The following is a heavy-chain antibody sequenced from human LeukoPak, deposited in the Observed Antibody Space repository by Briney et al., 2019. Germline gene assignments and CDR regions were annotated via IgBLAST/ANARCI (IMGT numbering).Heavy chain of an antibody. CDR3: AADSGSYLDALDI. D-gene: IGHD1-26*01. J-gene: IGHJ3*02. Sequence: SVKVSCKASGFTFTSSAVQWVRQARGQRLEWIGWIVVGSGNTNYAQKFQERVTITRDMSTSTAYMELSSLRSEDTAVYYCAADSGSYLDALDIWGQGTMVTVSS. V-gene: IGHV1-58*01. CDR1: GFTFTSSA. CDR2: IVVGSGNT.